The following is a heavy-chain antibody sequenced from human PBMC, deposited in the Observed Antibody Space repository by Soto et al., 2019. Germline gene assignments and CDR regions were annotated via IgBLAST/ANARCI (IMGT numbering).Heavy chain of an antibody. D-gene: IGHD3-22*01. Sequence: SETLCLTCAVYGGSFSGYYCSWIRQPPGKGLEWIGEINHSGSTNYNPSLKSRVTISVDTSKNQFSLKLSSVTAADTAVYYCARGPKTYHYDSSGYYYGRFDPWGQGTLVTVSS. V-gene: IGHV4-34*01. CDR3: ARGPKTYHYDSSGYYYGRFDP. J-gene: IGHJ5*02. CDR2: INHSGST. CDR1: GGSFSGYY.